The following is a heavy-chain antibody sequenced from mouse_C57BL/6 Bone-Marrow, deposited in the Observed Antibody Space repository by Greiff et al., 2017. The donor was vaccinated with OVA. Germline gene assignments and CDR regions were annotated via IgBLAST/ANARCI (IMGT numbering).Heavy chain of an antibody. V-gene: IGHV1-76*01. Sequence: VKLMESGAELVRPGASVKLSCKASGYTFTDYYINWVKQRPGQGLEWIARIYPGSGNTYYNEKFKGKATLTAEKSSSTAYMQLSSLTSEDSAVYFCARPYYYGSRGFAYWGQGTLVTVSA. CDR1: GYTFTDYY. CDR2: IYPGSGNT. CDR3: ARPYYYGSRGFAY. D-gene: IGHD1-1*01. J-gene: IGHJ3*01.